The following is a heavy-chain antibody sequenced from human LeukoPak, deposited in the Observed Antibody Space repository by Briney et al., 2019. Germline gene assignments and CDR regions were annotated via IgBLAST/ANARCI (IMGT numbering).Heavy chain of an antibody. CDR3: AKDQEWELTHYFDY. CDR2: ITSGGST. D-gene: IGHD1-26*01. J-gene: IGHJ4*02. Sequence: GGSLRLSCAASGFTFSSYGMSWVRQAPGKGLEWVSTITSGGSTFYADSVKGRFTISRDNSKNTVYLQMNSLRAEDTAVYYCAKDQEWELTHYFDYWGQGTLVTVSS. CDR1: GFTFSSYG. V-gene: IGHV3-23*01.